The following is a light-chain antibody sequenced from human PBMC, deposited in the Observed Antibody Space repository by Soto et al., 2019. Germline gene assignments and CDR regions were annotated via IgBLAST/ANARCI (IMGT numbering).Light chain of an antibody. CDR1: QTVRSTY. CDR2: GAS. J-gene: IGKJ4*01. CDR3: QQFGTSPPVT. V-gene: IGKV3-20*01. Sequence: EIVLTQSPGTLSLSPGETATLSCRARQTVRSTYLAWYQQKPGQAPRLLIYGASTRATGIPDRFSGSGSGTDFTLTISRLEPEDFAVYYCQQFGTSPPVTFVGGTKVE.